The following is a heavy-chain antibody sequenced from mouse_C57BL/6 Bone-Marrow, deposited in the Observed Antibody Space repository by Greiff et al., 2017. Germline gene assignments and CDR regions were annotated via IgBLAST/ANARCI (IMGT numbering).Heavy chain of an antibody. V-gene: IGHV1-69*01. D-gene: IGHD1-1*01. CDR1: GYTFTSYW. CDR2: IDPSDSYT. Sequence: QVQLQQPGAELVMPGASVKLSCKASGYTFTSYWMHWVKQRPGQGLEWIGEIDPSDSYTNYNQKFKGKSTLTVDQSSSTAYMQLSSLTSEDSAVYYCTRWDYGSSYGYWGQGTTLTVSS. CDR3: TRWDYGSSYGY. J-gene: IGHJ2*01.